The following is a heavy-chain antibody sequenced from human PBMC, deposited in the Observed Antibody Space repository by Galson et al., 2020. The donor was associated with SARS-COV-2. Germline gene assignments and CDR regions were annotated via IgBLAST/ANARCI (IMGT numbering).Heavy chain of an antibody. CDR3: ARDHSGSSGWYGGYYYYYGMDV. CDR1: GGTFSSYA. Sequence: SVKVSCKASGGTFSSYAISWVRQAPGQGLEWMGGIIPIFGTANYAQKFQGRVTITADESTSTAYMELSSLRSEDTAVYYCARDHSGSSGWYGGYYYYYGMDVWGQGTTVTVSS. J-gene: IGHJ6*02. CDR2: IIPIFGTA. V-gene: IGHV1-69*13. D-gene: IGHD6-19*01.